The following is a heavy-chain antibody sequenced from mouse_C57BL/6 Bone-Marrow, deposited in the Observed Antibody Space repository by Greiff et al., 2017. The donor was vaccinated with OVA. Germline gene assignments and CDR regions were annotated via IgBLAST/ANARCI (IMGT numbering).Heavy chain of an antibody. V-gene: IGHV1-20*01. CDR1: GYSFTGYF. CDR3: NLYAMDY. Sequence: EVKLQESGPELVKPGDSVKISCKASGYSFTGYFMNWVMQSHGKSLEWIGRINPYNGDTFYNQKFKGKATLTVDKSSSTAHMELRSLTSEDSAVYYCNLYAMDYWGQGTSVTVSS. J-gene: IGHJ4*01. CDR2: INPYNGDT.